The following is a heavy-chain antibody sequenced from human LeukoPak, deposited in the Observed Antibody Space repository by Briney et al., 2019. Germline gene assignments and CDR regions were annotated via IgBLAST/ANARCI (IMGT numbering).Heavy chain of an antibody. D-gene: IGHD3-10*01. V-gene: IGHV1-18*01. CDR2: ISAYNGNT. J-gene: IGHJ5*02. Sequence: ASVKVSCKASGYTFTSYDINWVRQATGQGLEWMGWISAYNGNTNYAQKLQGRVTMTTDTSTSTAYMELRSLRSDDTAVYYCARVQWFGEGNWFDPWGQGTLVTVSS. CDR1: GYTFTSYD. CDR3: ARVQWFGEGNWFDP.